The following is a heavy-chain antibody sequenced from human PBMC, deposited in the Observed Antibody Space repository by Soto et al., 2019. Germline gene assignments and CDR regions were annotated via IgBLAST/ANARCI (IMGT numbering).Heavy chain of an antibody. Sequence: GGSLRLSCADSGFTFSTYALSWVRQAPGKGLEWVSAINERGGSTYYADSVKGRFTISRDNSKNTLCLQTKSLRAEDTALYYCAKDKSGTTAFDIWGQGTMVTVSS. J-gene: IGHJ3*02. CDR1: GFTFSTYA. D-gene: IGHD1-1*01. CDR2: INERGGST. V-gene: IGHV3-23*01. CDR3: AKDKSGTTAFDI.